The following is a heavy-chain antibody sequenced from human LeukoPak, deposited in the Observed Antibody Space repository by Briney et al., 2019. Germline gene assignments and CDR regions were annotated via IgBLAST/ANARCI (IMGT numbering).Heavy chain of an antibody. CDR3: TRELGLRRMI. J-gene: IGHJ2*01. D-gene: IGHD6-6*01. CDR2: ISAASGTI. CDR1: GLSVSSNN. Sequence: GGSLRLSCAASGLSVSSNNMHWVRQAPGGGLEWLSYISAASGTIYSADSVKGRFTISRDNAGNSLYLQMNSLRGEDTAVYYCTRELGLRRMIWGRGTLVIVSS. V-gene: IGHV3-48*04.